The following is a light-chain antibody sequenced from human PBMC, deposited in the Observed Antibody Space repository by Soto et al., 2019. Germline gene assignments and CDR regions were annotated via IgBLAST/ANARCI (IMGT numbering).Light chain of an antibody. Sequence: VMTQSPATLSVSLGERATLSCRASQSVSSKLAWYQHKPGQAPRLLIYGASTRATGIPDRFSGSGSGTEFTLTISSLQSEDFAIYYCQQYNYWRTFGQGTKVEIK. J-gene: IGKJ1*01. CDR3: QQYNYWRT. V-gene: IGKV3-15*01. CDR1: QSVSSK. CDR2: GAS.